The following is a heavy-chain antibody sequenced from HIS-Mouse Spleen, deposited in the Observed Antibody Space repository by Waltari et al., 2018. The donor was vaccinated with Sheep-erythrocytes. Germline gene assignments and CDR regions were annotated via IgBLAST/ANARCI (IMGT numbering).Heavy chain of an antibody. J-gene: IGHJ3*02. D-gene: IGHD4-17*01. CDR1: TFTSYG. CDR3: ARFYGDFTRAFDI. V-gene: IGHV1-18*01. Sequence: TFTSYGISWVRQAPGQGLEWMGWISAYNGNTNYAQKLQGRVTMTPDTSTSTAYMELRSLRSDDTAVYYCARFYGDFTRAFDIWGQGTMVTVSS. CDR2: ISAYNGNT.